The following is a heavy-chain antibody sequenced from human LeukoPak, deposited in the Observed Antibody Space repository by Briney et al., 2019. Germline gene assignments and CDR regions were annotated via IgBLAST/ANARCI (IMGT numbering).Heavy chain of an antibody. CDR3: AKNLVGGYDGTDY. Sequence: GGSLRLSCAASGFSFSSYAMSWVRQAPGKGLEWVSAISGSGGSTYYADSVKGRFTISRDNSKNTLYLQMNSLRAEDTAVYYCAKNLVGGYDGTDYWGQGTLVTVSS. D-gene: IGHD5-12*01. CDR1: GFSFSSYA. J-gene: IGHJ4*02. V-gene: IGHV3-23*01. CDR2: ISGSGGST.